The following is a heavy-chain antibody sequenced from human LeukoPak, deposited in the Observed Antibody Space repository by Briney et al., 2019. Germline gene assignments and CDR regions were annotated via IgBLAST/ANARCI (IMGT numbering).Heavy chain of an antibody. D-gene: IGHD4-23*01. CDR3: AKERGHSKPFDY. V-gene: IGHV3-23*01. Sequence: GGSLRLSCEVSGFIFSYYGMNWVRQAPGKGLEWVSAISDSGDATYYADSVKGRFTISRDNSKSTLYLQMNNLRAEGTALYYCAKERGHSKPFDYWGQGTLVTVSS. CDR1: GFIFSYYG. J-gene: IGHJ4*02. CDR2: ISDSGDAT.